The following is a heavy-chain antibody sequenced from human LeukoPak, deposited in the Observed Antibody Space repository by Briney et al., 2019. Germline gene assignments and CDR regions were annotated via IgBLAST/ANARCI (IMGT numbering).Heavy chain of an antibody. D-gene: IGHD6-19*01. V-gene: IGHV1-18*04. J-gene: IGHJ6*03. CDR3: ARDLFSIVAVAGTTKKDYYYYMDV. CDR1: GYTFTGYY. Sequence: ASVKVSCKASGYTFTGYYMHWVRQAPGQGLEWMGWISAYNGNTNYAQKLQGRVTMTTDTSTSTAYMELRSLRSDDTAVYYCARDLFSIVAVAGTTKKDYYYYMDVWGKGTTVTVSS. CDR2: ISAYNGNT.